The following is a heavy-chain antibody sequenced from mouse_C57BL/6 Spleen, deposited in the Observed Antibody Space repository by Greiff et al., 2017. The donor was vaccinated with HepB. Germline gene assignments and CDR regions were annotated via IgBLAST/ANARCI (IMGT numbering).Heavy chain of an antibody. D-gene: IGHD1-1*01. J-gene: IGHJ4*01. Sequence: VKLQQPGAELVKPGASVKMSCKASGYTFTSYWITWVKQRPGQGLEWIGDIYPGSGSTNYNEKFKSKATLTVDTSSSTAYMQLSSLTSEDSAVYYCARVPNYYGSSSAMDYWGQGTSVTVSS. CDR2: IYPGSGST. V-gene: IGHV1-55*01. CDR1: GYTFTSYW. CDR3: ARVPNYYGSSSAMDY.